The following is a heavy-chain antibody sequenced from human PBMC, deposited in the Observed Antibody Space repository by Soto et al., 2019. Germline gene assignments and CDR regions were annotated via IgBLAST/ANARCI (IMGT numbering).Heavy chain of an antibody. Sequence: SLTCTVSGGSISSYYWSWIRQPPGKGLEWIGYIYYSGSTNYNPSLKSRVTISVDTSKNQFSLKLSSVTAADTAVYYCAREGRGGIDYWGQGTLVTVSS. D-gene: IGHD3-16*01. CDR1: GGSISSYY. CDR2: IYYSGST. CDR3: AREGRGGIDY. J-gene: IGHJ4*02. V-gene: IGHV4-59*01.